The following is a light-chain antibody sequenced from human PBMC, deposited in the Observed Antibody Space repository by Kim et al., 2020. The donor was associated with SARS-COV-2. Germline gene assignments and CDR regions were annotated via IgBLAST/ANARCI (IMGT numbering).Light chain of an antibody. CDR1: SLRSYY. J-gene: IGLJ3*02. Sequence: SSELTQDPAVSVALGQTVRITCQGDSLRSYYASWYQQKPGQAPVLVIYGKNNRPSAIPDRLSGSSSGNTASLTITGAQADDEADYYCNSRDSSGNHRAFG. CDR3: NSRDSSGNHRA. CDR2: GKN. V-gene: IGLV3-19*01.